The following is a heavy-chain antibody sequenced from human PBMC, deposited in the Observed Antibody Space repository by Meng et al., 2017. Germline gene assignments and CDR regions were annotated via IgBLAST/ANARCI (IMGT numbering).Heavy chain of an antibody. CDR2: ISSSSSYI. Sequence: GESLKISCAASGFTFSSYSMNWVRQAPGKGLEWVSSISSSSSYIYYADSVKGRFTISRDNAKNSLYLQMNSLRAEDTAVYYCARDQYRHEEYYYDSSGYSDYWGQGTLVTVSS. CDR1: GFTFSSYS. J-gene: IGHJ4*02. V-gene: IGHV3-21*01. CDR3: ARDQYRHEEYYYDSSGYSDY. D-gene: IGHD3-22*01.